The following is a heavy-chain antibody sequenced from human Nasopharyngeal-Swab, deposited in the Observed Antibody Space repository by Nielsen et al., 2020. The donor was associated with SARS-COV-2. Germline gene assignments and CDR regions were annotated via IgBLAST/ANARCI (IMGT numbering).Heavy chain of an antibody. V-gene: IGHV1-18*01. CDR3: ARDRISNSYDY. Sequence: ASVKVSCKASGYTFTTHSIAWVRQAPGQGLEWMGWISTYTGNINYVQKLPGRVTMTTDTSTSTAYMELRSLRSDDTAVYYCARDRISNSYDYWGQGTLVTVSS. J-gene: IGHJ4*02. CDR2: ISTYTGNI. D-gene: IGHD6-6*01. CDR1: GYTFTTHS.